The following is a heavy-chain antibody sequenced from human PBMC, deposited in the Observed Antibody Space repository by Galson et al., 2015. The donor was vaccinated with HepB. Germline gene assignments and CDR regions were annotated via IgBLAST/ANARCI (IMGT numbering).Heavy chain of an antibody. J-gene: IGHJ6*03. CDR3: VDYKHYYYYLDV. CDR1: GFSFRLAW. D-gene: IGHD4-11*01. Sequence: SLRLSCAASGFSFRLAWMSWVRQAPGQGPEWLGRIKSKGDGETIEYAAPVKGRFTISRDDLQRTLYLQMTSLKTEDTAIYYCVDYKHYYYYLDVWGKGTTVIVSS. CDR2: IKSKGDGETI. V-gene: IGHV3-15*01.